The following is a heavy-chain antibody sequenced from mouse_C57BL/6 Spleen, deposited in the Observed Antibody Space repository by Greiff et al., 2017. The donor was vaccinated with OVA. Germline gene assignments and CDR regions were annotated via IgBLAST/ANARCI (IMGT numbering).Heavy chain of an antibody. Sequence: QVQLQQPGAELVRPGSSVKLSCKASGYTFTSYWMDWVKQRPGQGLEWIGNIYPSDSETHYNQKFKDKATLTVDKSSSTAYMQLSSLTSEDSAVYYCARSPYSSSPWFAYWGQGTLVTVSA. CDR3: ARSPYSSSPWFAY. D-gene: IGHD1-1*01. J-gene: IGHJ3*01. V-gene: IGHV1-61*01. CDR1: GYTFTSYW. CDR2: IYPSDSET.